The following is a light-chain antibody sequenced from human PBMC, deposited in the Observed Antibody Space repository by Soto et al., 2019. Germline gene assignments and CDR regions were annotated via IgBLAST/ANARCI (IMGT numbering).Light chain of an antibody. J-gene: IGKJ5*01. Sequence: DIQMTQSPSTLSASVGDRVIITCRASQSISSWLAWYQQKPGKAPRLLIYDASSLESGVPLSFSGSGSGTSFTLTISSLQPEDVATYYCQQLLSYPITLGQGTRLEIK. CDR2: DAS. CDR3: QQLLSYPIT. CDR1: QSISSW. V-gene: IGKV1-5*01.